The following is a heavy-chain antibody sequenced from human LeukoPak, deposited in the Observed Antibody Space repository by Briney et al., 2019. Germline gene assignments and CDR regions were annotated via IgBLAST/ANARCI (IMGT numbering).Heavy chain of an antibody. D-gene: IGHD4-17*01. V-gene: IGHV3-21*01. CDR1: GFTFSSST. CDR2: ISSSSSNT. J-gene: IGHJ4*02. Sequence: GGSLRLSCAASGFTFSSSTMNWVRQAPGQGLEWVSSISSSSSNTHYADSVKGRFTISRDNAKNSLYLQMNSLRDEDTAVYYCVYGDNQGYWGQGTLVTVSS. CDR3: VYGDNQGY.